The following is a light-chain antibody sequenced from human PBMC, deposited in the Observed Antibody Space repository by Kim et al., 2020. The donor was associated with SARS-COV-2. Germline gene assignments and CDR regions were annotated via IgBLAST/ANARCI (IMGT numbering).Light chain of an antibody. V-gene: IGKV1D-13*01. Sequence: SASVGDRVTITCRARQGISRALAWYQQKPGEAPKMLIYDASTLESGVPARFNGSGSGTDFTLTISSLQPEDSATYFCKQFNNYPPTFGQGTKLEI. CDR1: QGISRA. CDR2: DAS. J-gene: IGKJ2*01. CDR3: KQFNNYPPT.